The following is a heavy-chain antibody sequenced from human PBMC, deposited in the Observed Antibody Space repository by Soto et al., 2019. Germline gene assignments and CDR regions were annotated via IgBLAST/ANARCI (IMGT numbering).Heavy chain of an antibody. CDR1: GHSFAGYW. CDR2: IDPSDSQT. V-gene: IGHV5-10-1*01. Sequence: GESLKISCKGSGHSFAGYWITWVRQKPGKGLEWMGRIDPSDSQTYYSPSFRGHVTISVDKSKNQFSLKLSSVTAADTAVYYCARRTLVEMAYYGMDVWGQGTTVTVSS. CDR3: ARRTLVEMAYYGMDV. D-gene: IGHD2-15*01. J-gene: IGHJ6*02.